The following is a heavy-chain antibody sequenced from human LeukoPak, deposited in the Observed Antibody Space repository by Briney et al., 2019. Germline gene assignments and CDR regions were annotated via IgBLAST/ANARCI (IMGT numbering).Heavy chain of an antibody. Sequence: GGSLRLSCAASGFTFSDSAIHWVRQATGKGLEWVGRIRSKADTYATTYAASLKGRFTISRDDSRNRAYLQMSSLRTEDTAVYYCTREYSSGWPFDFWGQGTLVTISS. D-gene: IGHD6-19*01. J-gene: IGHJ4*02. CDR3: TREYSSGWPFDF. CDR1: GFTFSDSA. V-gene: IGHV3-73*01. CDR2: IRSKADTYAT.